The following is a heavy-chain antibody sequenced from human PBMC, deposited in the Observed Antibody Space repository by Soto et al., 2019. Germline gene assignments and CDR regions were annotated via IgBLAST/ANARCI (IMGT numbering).Heavy chain of an antibody. D-gene: IGHD3-22*01. CDR2: IIPIFGTA. J-gene: IGHJ6*02. V-gene: IGHV1-69*13. CDR3: ARHTPTYYYDSSGYYVGMDV. CDR1: GGTFSSYA. Sequence: SVKVSCKASGGTFSSYAISWVRQAPGQGLEWMEGIIPIFGTANYAQKFQGGVTITADESTSTAYMELSSLRSEDTAVYYCARHTPTYYYDSSGYYVGMDVWGQGTTVTVSS.